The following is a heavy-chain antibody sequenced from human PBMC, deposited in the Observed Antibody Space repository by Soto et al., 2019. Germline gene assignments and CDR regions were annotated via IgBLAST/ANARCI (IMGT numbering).Heavy chain of an antibody. Sequence: EVQLLESGGGLVQPGGSLRLSCAASGFTFSSYAMSWVRQAPGKGLEWVSAISGSGGSTYYADSVKGRFTISRDNSKNTLYLQMNSLRAEDTAVYYCAKVLRKFPELMSWYFDLWGRGTLVTVSS. J-gene: IGHJ2*01. CDR2: ISGSGGST. CDR3: AKVLRKFPELMSWYFDL. V-gene: IGHV3-23*01. CDR1: GFTFSSYA.